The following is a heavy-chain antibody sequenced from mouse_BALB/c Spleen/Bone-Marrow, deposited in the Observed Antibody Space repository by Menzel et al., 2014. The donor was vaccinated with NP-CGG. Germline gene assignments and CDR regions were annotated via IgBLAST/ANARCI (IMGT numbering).Heavy chain of an antibody. CDR2: ISNGGGST. CDR1: GFTFSSYT. Sequence: EVQLVESGGGLVQPGGSLKLSCAAPGFTFSSYTMSWVRQTPEKRLEWVAYISNGGGSTYYPDTIKGRFTISRDNAKNTLYLQMSSLKSEDTAMYYCTRHVGNPYAMDYWGQGTSVTVSS. D-gene: IGHD3-1*01. CDR3: TRHVGNPYAMDY. J-gene: IGHJ4*01. V-gene: IGHV5-12-2*01.